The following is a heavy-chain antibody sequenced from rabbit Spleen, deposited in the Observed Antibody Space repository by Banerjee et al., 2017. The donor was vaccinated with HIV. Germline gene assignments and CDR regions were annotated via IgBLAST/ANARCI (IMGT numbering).Heavy chain of an antibody. Sequence: QEQLEESGGDLVKPEGSLTLTCTASGFSFSSSYWIYWVRQAPGKGLEWIACINIVTGKSVYASWAKGRFTISKPSSTTVTLRMTSLTVADTATYFCTRDSGSGPYIDGYFNLWGQGTLVTVS. CDR2: INIVTGKS. CDR1: GFSFSSSYW. V-gene: IGHV1S45*01. CDR3: TRDSGSGPYIDGYFNL. J-gene: IGHJ4*01. D-gene: IGHD1-1*01.